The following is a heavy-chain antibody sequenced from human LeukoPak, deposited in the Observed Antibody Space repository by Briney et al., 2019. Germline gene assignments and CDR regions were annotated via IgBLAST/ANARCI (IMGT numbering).Heavy chain of an antibody. J-gene: IGHJ6*02. V-gene: IGHV3-21*01. Sequence: GGSLRLSCAASGFTFSSYSMNWVRQAPGKGLEWVSSISSSSSYIYYADSVKGRFTISRDNAKNSLYLQMNSLRAEDTAVYYWARDDFASCGCRTYYCYVMDVWGQGTRVTVSS. CDR1: GFTFSSYS. D-gene: IGHD2-2*01. CDR3: ARDDFASCGCRTYYCYVMDV. CDR2: ISSSSSYI.